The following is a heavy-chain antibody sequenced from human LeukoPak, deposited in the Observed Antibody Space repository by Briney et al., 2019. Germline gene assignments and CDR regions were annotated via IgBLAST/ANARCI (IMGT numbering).Heavy chain of an antibody. CDR2: ISGSGGST. D-gene: IGHD3-22*01. J-gene: IGHJ3*02. CDR3: AKQIRTYYYDSSGYYQDAFDI. V-gene: IGHV3-23*01. Sequence: GGSLRLSCGASGFRFSSYAMSWVRQAPGKGLEWVSAISGSGGSTYYADSVKGRFTISRDNSKNTLYLQMNSLRAEDTAVYYCAKQIRTYYYDSSGYYQDAFDIWGQGTMVTVSS. CDR1: GFRFSSYA.